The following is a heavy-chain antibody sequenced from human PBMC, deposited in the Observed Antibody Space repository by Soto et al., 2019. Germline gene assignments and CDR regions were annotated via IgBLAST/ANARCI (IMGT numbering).Heavy chain of an antibody. Sequence: EVYLLESGGGLVQPGGSLRLSCAASGFSFSNYDMGWVRQAPGKGLEWVSGLSKNGGRTYYADPVKDRFTISRDNSKNTLYLHMNSLRAEDTAGYYWAKDAPRRSGWGFFDYWGQGTLVSVSS. D-gene: IGHD6-19*01. V-gene: IGHV3-23*01. J-gene: IGHJ4*02. CDR3: AKDAPRRSGWGFFDY. CDR2: LSKNGGRT. CDR1: GFSFSNYD.